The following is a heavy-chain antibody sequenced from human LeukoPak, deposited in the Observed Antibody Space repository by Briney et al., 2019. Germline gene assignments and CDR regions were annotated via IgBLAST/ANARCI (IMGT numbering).Heavy chain of an antibody. CDR3: ARVLAYCSSTSCHDY. J-gene: IGHJ4*02. CDR1: GYTFSNYG. Sequence: WASVKVSCKASGYTFSNYGVSWVRQAPGQGLEWMGWISAYNGNTDYAQKLQGRVTMTTDTSTSTAYMELTSLRSDDTAVYYCARVLAYCSSTSCHDYWGQGTLVTVSS. D-gene: IGHD2-2*01. CDR2: ISAYNGNT. V-gene: IGHV1-18*01.